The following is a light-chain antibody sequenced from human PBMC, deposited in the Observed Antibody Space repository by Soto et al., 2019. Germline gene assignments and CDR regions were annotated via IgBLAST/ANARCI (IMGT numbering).Light chain of an antibody. CDR2: NNH. CDR1: SSNIGSKT. V-gene: IGLV1-44*01. CDR3: AAWDDSLNACV. J-gene: IGLJ1*01. Sequence: QSVLTQAPSASGTPGQRVTISCSGSSSNIGSKTVNWYQQLPGMAPKLLIFNNHQRPSGVPDRFSGSKSGTSASLAISGLQSEDEADSYCAAWDDSLNACVFGTGTKVTVL.